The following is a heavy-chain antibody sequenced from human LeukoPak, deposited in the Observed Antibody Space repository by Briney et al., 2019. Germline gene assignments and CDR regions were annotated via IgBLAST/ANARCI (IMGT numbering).Heavy chain of an antibody. CDR1: GFAFSTYG. V-gene: IGHV3-30*02. D-gene: IGHD3-22*01. J-gene: IGHJ4*02. CDR2: IRYDGSNK. CDR3: ARDSYSYDSSGYYYYFDY. Sequence: QTGGSLRLSCAASGFAFSTYGMHWVRQAPGKGLEWVAFIRYDGSNKYYADSVKGRFTISRDNSKNTLYLQMNSLRAEDTAVYYCARDSYSYDSSGYYYYFDYWGQGTLVTVSS.